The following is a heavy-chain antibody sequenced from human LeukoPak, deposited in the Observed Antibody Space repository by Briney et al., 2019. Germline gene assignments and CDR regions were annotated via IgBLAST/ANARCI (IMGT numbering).Heavy chain of an antibody. J-gene: IGHJ4*02. V-gene: IGHV3-64D*09. Sequence: GGSLRPSCSVSGFTFSASAMHWVRQAPGKGLEYVSAISSNGGSTYYADSLKGRFTISRDNSKNTLYLQMTSLRAEDTAVYYCVKEDAVAGHYCDYWGEETLVTVSS. CDR1: GFTFSASA. D-gene: IGHD6-19*01. CDR2: ISSNGGST. CDR3: VKEDAVAGHYCDY.